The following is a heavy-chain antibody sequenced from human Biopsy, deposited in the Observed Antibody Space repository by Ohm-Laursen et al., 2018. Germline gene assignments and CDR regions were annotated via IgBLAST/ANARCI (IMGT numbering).Heavy chain of an antibody. CDR1: GGSFNGYF. J-gene: IGHJ6*02. CDR3: VRSNYHYYGFDV. V-gene: IGHV4-34*01. Sequence: SDTLSLTCAAYGGSFNGYFWSWIRQPPGKGLEWIGDITQSGSTNYSPSLKSRVTISVDTAKKQFSLRLTSVTAADTAVYYCVRSNYHYYGFDVWGQGTTVTVSS. CDR2: ITQSGST.